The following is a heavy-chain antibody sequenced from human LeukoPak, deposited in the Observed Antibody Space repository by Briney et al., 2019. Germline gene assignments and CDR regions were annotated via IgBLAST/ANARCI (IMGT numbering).Heavy chain of an antibody. V-gene: IGHV1-2*02. CDR3: ARSEVQTYYEILTGYYPPYDAFDI. J-gene: IGHJ3*02. CDR1: GYTFTDYY. CDR2: TNPNSGGT. D-gene: IGHD3-9*01. Sequence: ASVKVSCKASGYTFTDYYIHWVRQAPGQGLEWMGWTNPNSGGTNYAQKFQGRVTMTRDTSISTAYMELSRLRSDDTAVYYCARSEVQTYYEILTGYYPPYDAFDIWGQGTMVTVSS.